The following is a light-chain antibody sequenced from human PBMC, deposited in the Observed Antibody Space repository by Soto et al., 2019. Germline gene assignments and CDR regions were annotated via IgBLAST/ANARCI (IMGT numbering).Light chain of an antibody. CDR2: DAS. CDR1: QDIRSH. J-gene: IGKJ1*01. Sequence: KVLTHSPGPLSIYPGERVALSCRASQDIRSHLAWYQQKPGQAPRLLIFDASSRATGIPDRFSGSGSGTDFTLSISRLEPEDFAVYYCQQYGTSPRTFCQGTKVDI. V-gene: IGKV3-20*01. CDR3: QQYGTSPRT.